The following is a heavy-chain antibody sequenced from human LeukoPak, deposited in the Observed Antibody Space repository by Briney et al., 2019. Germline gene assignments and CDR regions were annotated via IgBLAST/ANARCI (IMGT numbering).Heavy chain of an antibody. Sequence: WETLTLTCAVYGGTFSGYYWSWIRQPPGKGLEWIGEINHSGSTNYNPSLKSRVTISVDPSKNQFSLKLSSVTAADTAVYYCARGDDFWSGYFSPLRTYYFDYWGQGTLVTVSS. V-gene: IGHV4-34*01. J-gene: IGHJ4*02. D-gene: IGHD3-3*01. CDR3: ARGDDFWSGYFSPLRTYYFDY. CDR1: GGTFSGYY. CDR2: INHSGST.